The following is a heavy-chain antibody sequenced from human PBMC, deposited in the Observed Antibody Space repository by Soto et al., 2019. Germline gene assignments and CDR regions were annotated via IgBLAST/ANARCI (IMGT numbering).Heavy chain of an antibody. Sequence: SETLSLTCSVSGGSISSYYCSWIPQPPGKGLEWIGYIYYSGSTNYNPSLKSRVTISVDTSKNQFSLKLSSVTAADTAVYYCARYYYDSSGYYYFDYWGQGTLVTVSS. CDR1: GGSISSYY. D-gene: IGHD3-22*01. V-gene: IGHV4-59*01. CDR2: IYYSGST. J-gene: IGHJ4*02. CDR3: ARYYYDSSGYYYFDY.